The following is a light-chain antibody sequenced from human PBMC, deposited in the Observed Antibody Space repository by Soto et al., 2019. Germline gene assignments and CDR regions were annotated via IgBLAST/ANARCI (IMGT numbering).Light chain of an antibody. J-gene: IGKJ1*01. CDR2: AAS. Sequence: ETVLTQSPGTLSLSPGERATLSCRASQTVSNRYVAWYQHKPGQAPRVLIYAASNRTPGIPDRFSGSGSGTEFTLTISRLDPEDLAVYYCQQYGNSPWAFGQGTKVE. V-gene: IGKV3-20*01. CDR1: QTVSNRY. CDR3: QQYGNSPWA.